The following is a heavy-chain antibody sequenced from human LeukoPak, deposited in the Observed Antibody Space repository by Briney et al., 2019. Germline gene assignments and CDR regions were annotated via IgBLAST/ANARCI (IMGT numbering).Heavy chain of an antibody. J-gene: IGHJ5*02. CDR3: AGGDYNWNGFDP. Sequence: GGSLRLSCAASGFNFSIYSMNWGRQAPGEGVEGVSYITRSSTTIYYADSVKGRFTISRNNTKNSMYLQMNRLRVEETAIYYCAGGDYNWNGFDPWGQGTLVTVSS. CDR1: GFNFSIYS. D-gene: IGHD1-20*01. V-gene: IGHV3-48*01. CDR2: ITRSSTTI.